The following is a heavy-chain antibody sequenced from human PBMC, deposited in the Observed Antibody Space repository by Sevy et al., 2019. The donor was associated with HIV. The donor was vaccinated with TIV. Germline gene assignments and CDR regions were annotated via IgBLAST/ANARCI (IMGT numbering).Heavy chain of an antibody. D-gene: IGHD3-3*01. CDR1: GYSFTSYW. V-gene: IGHV5-51*01. CDR2: IYPGDSDT. CDR3: ARSGDGVVILAGDFDY. Sequence: GESLKISCKGSGYSFTSYWIGWVRQMPGKGLEWMGIIYPGDSDTRYSPSFQGQVTISADKSISTAYLQWSSLKASDTAMYYCARSGDGVVILAGDFDYWGQGTLVTVSS. J-gene: IGHJ4*02.